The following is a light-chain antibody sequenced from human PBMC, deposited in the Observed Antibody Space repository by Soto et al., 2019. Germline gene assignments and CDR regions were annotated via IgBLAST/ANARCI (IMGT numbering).Light chain of an antibody. V-gene: IGLV2-23*01. CDR3: CSYVGSRTWV. CDR1: SSDVGSYKL. J-gene: IGLJ2*01. CDR2: EGN. Sequence: QSVLTQPASVSGSPGQSITISCTGTSSDVGSYKLVSWYQQHPGKAPKLIIYEGNKRPSGVSNRFSGSKSGNTASLTISGLQAEDEADYYCCSYVGSRTWVFGGGTKVTVL.